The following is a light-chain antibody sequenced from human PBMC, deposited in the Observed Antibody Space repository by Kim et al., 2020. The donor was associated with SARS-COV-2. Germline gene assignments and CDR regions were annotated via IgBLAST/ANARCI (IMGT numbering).Light chain of an antibody. CDR3: GSYASPTWL. V-gene: IGLV2-14*03. J-gene: IGLJ2*01. Sequence: QSALTQPASISGSPGQSITISCTGNSSDFTDYDYVSWYQHHLGKAPKLIVYDVDKRPTGVSNRFSGSKSGNTSSLSISGLQADDEADYYCGSYASPTWLFGGGTQLTVL. CDR1: SSDFTDYDY. CDR2: DVD.